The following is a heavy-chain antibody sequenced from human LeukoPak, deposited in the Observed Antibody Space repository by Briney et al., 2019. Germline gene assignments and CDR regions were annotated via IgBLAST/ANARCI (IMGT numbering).Heavy chain of an antibody. CDR1: GGSISSYY. D-gene: IGHD3-22*01. CDR2: IYTSGST. J-gene: IGHJ6*03. CDR3: ARDRRDSSGSHYYYYMDV. V-gene: IGHV4-4*07. Sequence: SETLSLTCTVSGGSISSYYWSWIRQPAGKGLEWIGRIYTSGSTNYNPSLKSRVTMSVDTSKNQFSLKLSSVTAADTAVYYCARDRRDSSGSHYYYYMDVWGKGTTVTVSS.